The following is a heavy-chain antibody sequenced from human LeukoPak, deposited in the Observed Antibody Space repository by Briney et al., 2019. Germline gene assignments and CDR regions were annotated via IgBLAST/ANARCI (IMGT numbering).Heavy chain of an antibody. CDR2: FSGGAPRT. J-gene: IGHJ4*02. CDR1: GFSFSSYA. V-gene: IGHV3-23*01. CDR3: AKKRRPVAGTDIFDY. Sequence: PGGSLRLSCVASGFSFSSYAMSWVRQSPGKGLEWVSAFSGGAPRTYYVDSVKGRFTISRDNSKNTLYLQMNSLRVEGTAVYYCAKKRRPVAGTDIFDYWGQGILVTVSS. D-gene: IGHD6-19*01.